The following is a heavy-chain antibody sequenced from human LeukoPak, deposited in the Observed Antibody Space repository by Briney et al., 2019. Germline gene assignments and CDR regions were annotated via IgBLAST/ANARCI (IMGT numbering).Heavy chain of an antibody. CDR1: GFSLSSYS. J-gene: IGHJ4*02. D-gene: IGHD5-12*01. CDR3: ARGPSGYHNT. CDR2: ISGTSKYI. Sequence: GGSLRLSCKGSGFSLSSYSMHWVRQAPGKGLEWVSSISGTSKYIHYSDSVKGRFTISRDNSKNTLYLQMNSLRVEDTAVYYCARGPSGYHNTGGQGTLVTVFS. V-gene: IGHV3-21*01.